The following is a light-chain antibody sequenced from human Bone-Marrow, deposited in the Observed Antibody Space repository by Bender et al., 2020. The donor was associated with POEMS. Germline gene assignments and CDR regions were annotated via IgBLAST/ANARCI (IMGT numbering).Light chain of an antibody. CDR3: NSHAGNNNFWV. Sequence: QSVLTQPPSASGTPGQRVTISCSGDSSNIGRNTVNWYQQLPGTAPKLLIFNNDQRPSGVPDRFSGSKSGNTASLTVSGLQPEDEADYYCNSHAGNNNFWVFGGGTRVTVL. CDR1: SSNIGRNT. V-gene: IGLV1-44*01. CDR2: NND. J-gene: IGLJ3*02.